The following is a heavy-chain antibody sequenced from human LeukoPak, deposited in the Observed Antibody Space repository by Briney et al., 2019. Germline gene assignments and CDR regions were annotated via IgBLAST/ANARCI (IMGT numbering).Heavy chain of an antibody. D-gene: IGHD3-3*01. CDR2: TSYSGSA. CDR3: ARENTIFGVAGHWFDP. CDR1: GGSFSGYY. V-gene: IGHV4-34*01. J-gene: IGHJ5*02. Sequence: PSETLSLTCAVYGGSFSGYYWTWIRQPPGKGLEWICNTSYSGSAYYNPSLKNRVAISIDTSKNQFSLKLSSVTAADTAVYYCARENTIFGVAGHWFDPWGQGTLVTVSS.